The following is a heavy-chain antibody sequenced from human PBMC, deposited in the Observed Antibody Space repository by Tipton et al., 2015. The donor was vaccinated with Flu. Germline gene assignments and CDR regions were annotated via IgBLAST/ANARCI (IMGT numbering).Heavy chain of an antibody. CDR1: GGSFSGYY. CDR3: AVGNCSGGSCYSRRRPFDY. Sequence: TLSLTCAVYGGSFSGYYWSWIRQPPGKGLEWIGEINHCGSTNYNPSLKSRVTISVDTSKNQFSLKLSSVTAADTAVYYCAVGNCSGGSCYSRRRPFDYWGQGTLVTVSS. V-gene: IGHV4-34*01. D-gene: IGHD2-15*01. J-gene: IGHJ4*02. CDR2: INHCGST.